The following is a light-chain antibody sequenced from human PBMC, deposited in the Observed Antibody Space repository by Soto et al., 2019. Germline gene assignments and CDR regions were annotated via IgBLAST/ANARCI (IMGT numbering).Light chain of an antibody. V-gene: IGKV1-5*01. CDR1: QIMYTW. Sequence: DIQMTQSPSTLSASVGDRVTITCRASQIMYTWLAWYQQKPGKAPKLLIYDATTLESGVPSRFSGSGSGTESTLTISSLQPDDFATYYCQHYNGYFGQGTKLEI. CDR3: QHYNGY. J-gene: IGKJ2*01. CDR2: DAT.